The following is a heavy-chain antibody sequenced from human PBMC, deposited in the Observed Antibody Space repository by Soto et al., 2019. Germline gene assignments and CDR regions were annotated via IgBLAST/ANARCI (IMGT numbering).Heavy chain of an antibody. D-gene: IGHD5-12*01. Sequence: QVQLVQSGAEVKRPGASVKVSCKASGYTFTNYDINWVRQATGQGLEWMGWMNPNSGNTGYAQKLQGRVTMTRDPSIITAYMELSSLTSEDTAMYYCASLPAGYNYRDSAFDVWGQGTVVTVSS. CDR2: MNPNSGNT. V-gene: IGHV1-8*01. CDR3: ASLPAGYNYRDSAFDV. J-gene: IGHJ3*01. CDR1: GYTFTNYD.